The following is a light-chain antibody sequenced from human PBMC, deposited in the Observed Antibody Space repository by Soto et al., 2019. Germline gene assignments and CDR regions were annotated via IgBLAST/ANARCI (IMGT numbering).Light chain of an antibody. CDR2: DAS. J-gene: IGKJ1*01. CDR1: QSLSSW. CDR3: QQYNTYVLT. V-gene: IGKV1-5*01. Sequence: DIQMTQSPSTLSASVGDRVTITCRASQSLSSWLAWYQQKPGKAPNLLIYDASSLESGVPSRFSGSGSGTEFTLTISSLQPDDCATYYCQQYNTYVLTFGQGTQVESK.